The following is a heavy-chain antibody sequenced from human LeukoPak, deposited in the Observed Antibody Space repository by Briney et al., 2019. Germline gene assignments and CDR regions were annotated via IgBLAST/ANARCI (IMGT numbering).Heavy chain of an antibody. CDR1: GGSISSSSYY. J-gene: IGHJ6*04. V-gene: IGHV4-39*01. CDR3: ARADYDFWSGYFSPPDV. Sequence: SETLSLTCTVSGGSISSSSYYWGWIRQPPGKGLEWIGSIYYSGSTYYNPSLKSRVTISVDTSKNQFSLKLSSVTAADMAVYYCARADYDFWSGYFSPPDVWGKGTTVTVSS. CDR2: IYYSGST. D-gene: IGHD3-3*01.